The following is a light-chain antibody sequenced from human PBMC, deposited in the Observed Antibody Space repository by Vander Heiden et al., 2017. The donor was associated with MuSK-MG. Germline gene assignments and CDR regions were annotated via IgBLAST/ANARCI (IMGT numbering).Light chain of an antibody. J-gene: IGLJ2*01. CDR2: RNN. CDR1: SSNIGPNY. CDR3: AAWDDSLGGPV. Sequence: QSVLTQPPSASGTPGQRVTFSCSGSSSNIGPNYVYWYQQLPGTAPTLLIYRNNQRPSGVPDRFSGSKSGTSASLAISGLRSEDEAEYYCAAWDDSLGGPVFGGGTKLTVL. V-gene: IGLV1-47*01.